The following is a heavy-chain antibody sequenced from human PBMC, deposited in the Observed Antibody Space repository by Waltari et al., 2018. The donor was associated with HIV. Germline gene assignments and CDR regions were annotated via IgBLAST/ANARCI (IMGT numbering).Heavy chain of an antibody. D-gene: IGHD6-19*01. Sequence: QLQLQESGPGLVQPSETLSLTCTVSGGSISSSSYFWGWLRQSPGQGRDWIGSIFFKCSANYNPPLKSRATLSVDTSKNRFSLKLNSVTAADTAVYYCARSPRGEQWLAYWGQGTLVTVSS. CDR3: ARSPRGEQWLAY. V-gene: IGHV4-39*01. J-gene: IGHJ1*01. CDR2: IFFKCSA. CDR1: GGSISSSSYF.